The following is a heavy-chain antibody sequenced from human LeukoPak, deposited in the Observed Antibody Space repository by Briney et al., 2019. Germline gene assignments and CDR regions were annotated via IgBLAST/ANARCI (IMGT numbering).Heavy chain of an antibody. CDR3: ARADVNNWFDP. J-gene: IGHJ5*02. CDR1: GGSINSYY. Sequence: PSETLSLTCTVSGGSINSYYWSWIRQPPGKGLKWIGYIYYSGSTNYNPSLKSRVTISVDTSKNQFSLKLSSVTAADTAVYYCARADVNNWFDPWGQGTLVTVSS. CDR2: IYYSGST. V-gene: IGHV4-59*01.